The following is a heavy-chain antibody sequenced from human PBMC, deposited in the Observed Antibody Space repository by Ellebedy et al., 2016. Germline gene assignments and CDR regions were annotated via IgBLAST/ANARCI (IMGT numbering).Heavy chain of an antibody. D-gene: IGHD5-12*01. J-gene: IGHJ4*02. Sequence: GGSLRLSCAASGFTFSSYGMHWVRQAPGKGLEWVAVISYDGSNKYYADSVKGRFTISRDNSKNTLYLQMNSLRAEDTAVYYCARGRGYRELTLGYWGQGTLVTVSS. CDR3: ARGRGYRELTLGY. V-gene: IGHV3-30*03. CDR1: GFTFSSYG. CDR2: ISYDGSNK.